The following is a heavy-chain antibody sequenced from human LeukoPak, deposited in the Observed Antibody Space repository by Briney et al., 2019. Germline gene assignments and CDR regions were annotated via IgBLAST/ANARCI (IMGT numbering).Heavy chain of an antibody. D-gene: IGHD3-16*02. CDR3: ARANYHYIWGSYRPTFYFDY. Sequence: VASVKVSCKASGYTFTGYYMHWVRQAPGQGLEWMGWINPNSGDTKYAQKFQGSVTMTRDTSISTAYMELSRLRSDDTAVYYCARANYHYIWGSYRPTFYFDYWGQGTLVTVSS. V-gene: IGHV1-2*02. CDR1: GYTFTGYY. CDR2: INPNSGDT. J-gene: IGHJ4*02.